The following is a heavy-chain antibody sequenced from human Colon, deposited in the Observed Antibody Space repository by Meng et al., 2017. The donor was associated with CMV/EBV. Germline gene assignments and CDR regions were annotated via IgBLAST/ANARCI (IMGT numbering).Heavy chain of an antibody. CDR3: ARERYDFWSGTLRIFDY. Sequence: SETLSLTCAVSGGSISSSNWWSWVRQPPGKGLEWIGEIYHSGSTNYNPSLKSRVTISVDKFKNQFSLKLSSVTAADTAVYYCARERYDFWSGTLRIFDYWGQGTLVTVSS. J-gene: IGHJ4*02. CDR2: IYHSGST. CDR1: GGSISSSNW. D-gene: IGHD3-3*01. V-gene: IGHV4-4*02.